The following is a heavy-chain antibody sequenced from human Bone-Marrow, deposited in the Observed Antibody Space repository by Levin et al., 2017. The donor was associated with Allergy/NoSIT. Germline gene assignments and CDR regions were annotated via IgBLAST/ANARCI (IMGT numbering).Heavy chain of an antibody. D-gene: IGHD2-8*02. J-gene: IGHJ4*02. CDR1: GFTXSAYG. CDR2: ISYAGDDK. Sequence: PGGSLRLSCAASGFTXSAYGMXXXXXXXXKGLEWLSSISYAGDDKYYSDSVKGRFTISRDNSKNILYLQMSSVRPEDTAVYFCARDVQTIVLIPAAPDYWGQGTPVTVSS. CDR3: ARDVQTIVLIPAAPDY. V-gene: IGHV3-30*03.